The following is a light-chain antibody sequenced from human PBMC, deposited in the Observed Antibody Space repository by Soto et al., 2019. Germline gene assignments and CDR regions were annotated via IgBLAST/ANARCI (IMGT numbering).Light chain of an antibody. CDR1: SDDVGGYNY. CDR3: ISYTSSSTLLV. CDR2: EVS. Sequence: QSALTQPASVSGSPGQSITISCTGTSDDVGGYNYVSWYQQHPGKAPKVIIYEVSNRPSGVSNRFSGSKSGNTASLTISGLQAEDEADYYCISYTSSSTLLVFGTGTKLTVL. J-gene: IGLJ1*01. V-gene: IGLV2-14*01.